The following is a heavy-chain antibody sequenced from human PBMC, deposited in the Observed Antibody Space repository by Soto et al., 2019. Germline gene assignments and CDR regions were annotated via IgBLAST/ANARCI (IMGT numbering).Heavy chain of an antibody. CDR3: ARDPGDIVVVRSTLPSYFDY. CDR1: GFTFSSYS. Sequence: GGSLRLSCAASGFTFSSYSMNWVRQAPGKGLEWVSYISSSSSTIYYADSVKGRFTISRDNAKNSLYLQMNGLRAEDTAVYYCARDPGDIVVVRSTLPSYFDYWGQGTLVTVSS. J-gene: IGHJ4*02. D-gene: IGHD2-2*01. V-gene: IGHV3-48*01. CDR2: ISSSSSTI.